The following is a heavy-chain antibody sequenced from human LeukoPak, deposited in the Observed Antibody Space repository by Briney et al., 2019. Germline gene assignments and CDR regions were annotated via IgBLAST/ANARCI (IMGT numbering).Heavy chain of an antibody. V-gene: IGHV4-39*01. CDR3: ARLAIYSSGEDY. D-gene: IGHD6-19*01. CDR1: GGSISSTSYY. CDR2: IYYSGST. Sequence: SETLSLTRTVPGGSISSTSYYWGWIRQPPGKGLEWIRSIYYSGSTYYNPSLKSRITISVDTSKNQFSLKLSSVTAADTAVYYCARLAIYSSGEDYWGQGTLVTVSS. J-gene: IGHJ4*02.